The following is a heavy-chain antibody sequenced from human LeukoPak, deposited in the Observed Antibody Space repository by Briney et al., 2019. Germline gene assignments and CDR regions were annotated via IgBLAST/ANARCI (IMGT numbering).Heavy chain of an antibody. J-gene: IGHJ4*02. D-gene: IGHD6-19*01. CDR3: AKDQIGWAPGYSSGPLDY. CDR1: GFTFSAYG. V-gene: IGHV3-30*18. CDR2: VSSDGNSK. Sequence: GGSLRLSCAASGFTFSAYGIHWVRQAPGKGLEWVAVVSSDGNSKFSAVSVKGRFTISRDNSKNTLFLQMNSLGPEDTAVYYCAKDQIGWAPGYSSGPLDYWGQGTQVTVSS.